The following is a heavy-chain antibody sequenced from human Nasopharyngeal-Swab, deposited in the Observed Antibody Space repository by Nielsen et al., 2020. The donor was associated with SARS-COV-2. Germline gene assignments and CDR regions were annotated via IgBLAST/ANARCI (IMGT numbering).Heavy chain of an antibody. CDR2: INPNSGGT. D-gene: IGHD2-21*02. J-gene: IGHJ4*02. Sequence: ASVKVSCKASGCTFTGYYLKWGGRPPGQGLEWMGRINPNSGGTNYAQKLKGRVTMTRDTSISTAYMELSRLRSDDTAVYYCERDRSDTAFDYWGQGTLVTVSS. CDR1: GCTFTGYY. CDR3: ERDRSDTAFDY. V-gene: IGHV1-2*06.